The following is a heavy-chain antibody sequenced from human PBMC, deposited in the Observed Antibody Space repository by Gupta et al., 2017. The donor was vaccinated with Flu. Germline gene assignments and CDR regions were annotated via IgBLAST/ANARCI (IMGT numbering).Heavy chain of an antibody. D-gene: IGHD6-19*01. V-gene: IGHV2-5*02. CDR3: AHSFWQWLVPHNWFDP. Sequence: QITLKESGPTLVKPTQTLTLTCTFSGFSLSTSGVGVGWIRQPPGKALEWLALIYWDDDKRYSPSLKSRLTITKDTSKNQVVLTMTNMDPVDTATYYCAHSFWQWLVPHNWFDPWGQGTLVTVSS. CDR2: IYWDDDK. J-gene: IGHJ5*02. CDR1: GFSLSTSGVG.